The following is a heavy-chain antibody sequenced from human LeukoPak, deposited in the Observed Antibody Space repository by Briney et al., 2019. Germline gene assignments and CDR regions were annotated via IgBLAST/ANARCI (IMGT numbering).Heavy chain of an antibody. CDR2: IIPIFGTA. CDR1: GGTFSSYA. Sequence: ASVKVSCKASGGTFSSYAISWVRQAPGQGLEWMGGIIPIFGTANYAQKFQGRVTITADESTSTAYMELSILRSEDTAVYYCASDSSSWGFRTPYNWFDPWGQGTLATVSS. D-gene: IGHD6-13*01. J-gene: IGHJ5*02. V-gene: IGHV1-69*13. CDR3: ASDSSSWGFRTPYNWFDP.